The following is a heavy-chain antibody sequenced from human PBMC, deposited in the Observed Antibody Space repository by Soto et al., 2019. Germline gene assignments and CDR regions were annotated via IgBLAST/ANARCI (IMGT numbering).Heavy chain of an antibody. CDR1: GFTFDDYA. CDR2: ISWNSGMK. J-gene: IGHJ6*02. D-gene: IGHD6-6*01. V-gene: IGHV3-9*01. CDR3: AKGDSGSPSYGMDV. Sequence: GGSLRLSCAASGFTFDDYAMHWVRQVPGKGLEWVSGISWNSGMKSYADSVKGRFTISRDNAKNSLYLQMNSLRGEDTALYYCAKGDSGSPSYGMDVWGQGTTVTVSS.